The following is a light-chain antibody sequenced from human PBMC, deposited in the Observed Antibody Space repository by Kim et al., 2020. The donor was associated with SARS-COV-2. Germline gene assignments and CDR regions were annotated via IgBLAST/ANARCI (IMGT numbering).Light chain of an antibody. CDR2: SAS. Sequence: ASVGDTVTITCRASQSISSYLAWYQQKPGLAPKVLIYSASTLQSGVPSRFSGSGSGTDFTLTISSLQPEDFATYYCQQLNSYPLTFGGGTKVDIK. J-gene: IGKJ4*01. CDR3: QQLNSYPLT. V-gene: IGKV1-9*01. CDR1: QSISSY.